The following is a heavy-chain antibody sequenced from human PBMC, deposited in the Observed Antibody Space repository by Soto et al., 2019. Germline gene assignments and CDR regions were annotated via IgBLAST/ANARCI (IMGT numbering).Heavy chain of an antibody. V-gene: IGHV1-46*01. D-gene: IGHD3-10*01. Sequence: ASVKVSCKASGYTFTNYYMHWVRQAPGQGLEWMGIIYPSGGSTRNAQKFQGRVTRTRDTSTSTVYMELSSLRSEDTAVYYCARDFSGPMDYWGRGTLVTVSS. J-gene: IGHJ4*02. CDR1: GYTFTNYY. CDR2: IYPSGGST. CDR3: ARDFSGPMDY.